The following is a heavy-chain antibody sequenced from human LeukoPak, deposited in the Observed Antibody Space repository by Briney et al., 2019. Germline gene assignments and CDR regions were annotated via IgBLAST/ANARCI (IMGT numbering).Heavy chain of an antibody. CDR1: GFTVSDNY. CDR3: TRHRLADTTEFAY. J-gene: IGHJ4*02. Sequence: PGGSLRLSCAASGFTVSDNYMSWVRLPPGKGLEFVSALYPGGKTYYADSVEGRFFISSDTSKNTVDVQMTSLRAEDTAMYYCTRHRLADTTEFAYWGQGTLVTVSS. V-gene: IGHV3-53*05. CDR2: LYPGGKT. D-gene: IGHD6-19*01.